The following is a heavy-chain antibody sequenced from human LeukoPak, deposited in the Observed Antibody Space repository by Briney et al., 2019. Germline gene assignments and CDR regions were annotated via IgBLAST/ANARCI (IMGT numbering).Heavy chain of an antibody. Sequence: SETLSLTCTVSGGSISSYYWSWIRQPPGKGPEWIGYIYYSGSTNYNPSLKSRVTISVDTSKNQFSLKLSSVTAADTAVYYCARGVDTRSWYFDYWGQGTLVTVSS. CDR3: ARGVDTRSWYFDY. D-gene: IGHD5-18*01. CDR2: IYYSGST. V-gene: IGHV4-59*01. CDR1: GGSISSYY. J-gene: IGHJ4*02.